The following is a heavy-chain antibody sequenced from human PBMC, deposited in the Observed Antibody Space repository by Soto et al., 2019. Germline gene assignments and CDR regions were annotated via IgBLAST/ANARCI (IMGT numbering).Heavy chain of an antibody. CDR1: GDSVSSNSAA. CDR3: ARGDAEYDY. Sequence: SRTLALTCAMSGDSVSSNSAAWNWIRQSPSRGLEWLGRTYYRSKWSNVYAVSVKSRITINPDTSKNQFSLQLNSVIPDDTAVYYCARGDAEYDYWSLGILVTVSS. D-gene: IGHD6-6*01. J-gene: IGHJ4*02. CDR2: TYYRSKWSN. V-gene: IGHV6-1*01.